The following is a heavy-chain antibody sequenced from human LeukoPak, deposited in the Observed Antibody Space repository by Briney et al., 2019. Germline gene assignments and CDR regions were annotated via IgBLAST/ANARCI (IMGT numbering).Heavy chain of an antibody. CDR1: GFSFSDAW. Sequence: GGSLRLSCAASGFSFSDAWMSWVRQIPGKGLEWVGRIESKTDGGTTDYAAPVKGRFTISRNDSTNTLYLQMNSLKSEDTAVYYCTTYGSGRKFDYWGQGILVTVSS. CDR3: TTYGSGRKFDY. V-gene: IGHV3-15*04. CDR2: IESKTDGGTT. J-gene: IGHJ4*02. D-gene: IGHD3-10*01.